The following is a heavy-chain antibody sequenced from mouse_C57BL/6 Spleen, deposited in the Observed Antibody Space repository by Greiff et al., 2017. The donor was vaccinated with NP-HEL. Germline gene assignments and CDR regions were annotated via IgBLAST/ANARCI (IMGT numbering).Heavy chain of an antibody. CDR1: GFTFSDYG. CDR3: ARRAAYAMDY. CDR2: ISSGSSTI. D-gene: IGHD3-1*01. J-gene: IGHJ4*01. V-gene: IGHV5-17*01. Sequence: EVKLVESGGGLVKPGGSLKLSCAASGFTFSDYGMHWVRQAPEKGLEWVAYISSGSSTIYYADTVKGRFTISRDNAKNTLFLQMTSLRSEDTAMYYCARRAAYAMDYWGQGTSVTVSS.